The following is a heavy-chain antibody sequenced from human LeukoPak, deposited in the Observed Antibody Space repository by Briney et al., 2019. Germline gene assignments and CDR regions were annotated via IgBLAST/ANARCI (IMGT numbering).Heavy chain of an antibody. V-gene: IGHV3-30*02. D-gene: IGHD2-2*01. CDR3: ARETLYCSSTSCYYNWFDP. Sequence: GGSLRLSCAASGFTFSNYAMHWVRQAPGKGLEWVAFVRSDGNNKYYADSVKGRFTMSRDNFKNTLYLQMNSLRAEDTAVYYCARETLYCSSTSCYYNWFDPWGQGTLVTVSS. J-gene: IGHJ5*02. CDR2: VRSDGNNK. CDR1: GFTFSNYA.